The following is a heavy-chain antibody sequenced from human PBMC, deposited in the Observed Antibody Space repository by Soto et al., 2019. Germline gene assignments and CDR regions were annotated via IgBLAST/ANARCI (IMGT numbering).Heavy chain of an antibody. J-gene: IGHJ6*02. CDR2: IHYSGSI. V-gene: IGHV4-30-4*08. Sequence: PSETLSLTCTVSGGSISYEYYHWIWIRQSPGKGLEWIGYIHYSGSIIYNPSFKSRVTISVDTPKNQFSLQLSSVTAADTAVYFCAREDDGGDRDYYGLDVWGQGTTVTVSS. CDR1: GGSISYEYYH. D-gene: IGHD2-21*02. CDR3: AREDDGGDRDYYGLDV.